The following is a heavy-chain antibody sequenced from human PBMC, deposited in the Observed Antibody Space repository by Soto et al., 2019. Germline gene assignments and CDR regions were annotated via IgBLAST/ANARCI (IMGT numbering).Heavy chain of an antibody. V-gene: IGHV1-2*02. Sequence: EASVKVSCKASGYTFTGYYMHWVRQAPGQGLEWMGWINPNSGGTNYAQKFQGRVTMTRDTSISTAYMELSRLRSDDTAVYYCARGLLLWFGESYYFDYWGQGTLVTVSS. D-gene: IGHD3-10*01. CDR2: INPNSGGT. J-gene: IGHJ4*02. CDR3: ARGLLLWFGESYYFDY. CDR1: GYTFTGYY.